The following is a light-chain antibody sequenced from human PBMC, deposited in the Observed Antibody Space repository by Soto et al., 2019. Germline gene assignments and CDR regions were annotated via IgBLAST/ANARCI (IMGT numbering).Light chain of an antibody. CDR3: AAWDASLSGYV. Sequence: QSALTQPPSASGTPGQRVTISCSGSSPNIGTDDVFWYLQLPGTAPKLLIYRNNQRPSGVSDRFSGSKSGTSASLAISGLRSEDEADYYCAAWDASLSGYVFGTGTKVTVL. J-gene: IGLJ1*01. CDR2: RNN. CDR1: SPNIGTDD. V-gene: IGLV1-47*01.